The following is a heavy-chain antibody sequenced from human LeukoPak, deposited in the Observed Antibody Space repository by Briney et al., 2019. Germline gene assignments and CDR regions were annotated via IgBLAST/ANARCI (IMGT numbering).Heavy chain of an antibody. CDR3: ARSHRGASGTFDI. CDR1: GASLSGYY. CDR2: IHYGGFT. V-gene: IGHV4-34*01. J-gene: IGHJ3*02. D-gene: IGHD2-15*01. Sequence: SETLSLTCAVSGASLSGYYWSWIRQSPGKGLEWIGEIHYGGFTNYNPSLKSRVTISVDTSRNQIALRLSSLTAADPAVYCCARSHRGASGTFDIWGQGTVVAVSS.